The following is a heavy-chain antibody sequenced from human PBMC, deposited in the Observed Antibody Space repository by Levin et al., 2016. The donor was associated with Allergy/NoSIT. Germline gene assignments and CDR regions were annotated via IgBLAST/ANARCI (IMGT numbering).Heavy chain of an antibody. J-gene: IGHJ3*02. V-gene: IGHV5-10-1*01. CDR2: IDPTDSYA. Sequence: KVSCKGSGYSFNTHWISWVRQMPGKGLEWMGRIDPTDSYANYSPSFQGHVTISADKSISTAYLQWSSLKASDTAIYYCARRLLTYDSSSYNALDIWGQGTLVTVSS. CDR3: ARRLLTYDSSSYNALDI. CDR1: GYSFNTHW. D-gene: IGHD3-22*01.